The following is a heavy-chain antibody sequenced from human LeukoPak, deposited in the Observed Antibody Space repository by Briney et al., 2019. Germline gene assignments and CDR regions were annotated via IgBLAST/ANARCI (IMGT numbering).Heavy chain of an antibody. J-gene: IGHJ4*02. V-gene: IGHV4-34*01. CDR1: GGSFSGYY. Sequence: PSETLSLTCAVYGGSFSGYYWSWIRQPPGKGLEWIGEINHSGSTNYNPSLKSRVTISVDTSKSQFSMKLSSVTAADTAVYYCARGTGEATITYFDYWGQGTLVTVSS. CDR3: ARGTGEATITYFDY. CDR2: INHSGST. D-gene: IGHD5-12*01.